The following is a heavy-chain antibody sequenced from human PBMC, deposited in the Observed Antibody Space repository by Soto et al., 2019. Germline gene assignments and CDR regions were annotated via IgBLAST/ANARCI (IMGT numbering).Heavy chain of an antibody. CDR1: GDSISGSPYF. V-gene: IGHV4-39*01. D-gene: IGHD6-13*01. CDR2: IFYDGYT. J-gene: IGHJ4*02. Sequence: QLQLQESGPGLVMPSETLSLTCTVSGDSISGSPYFWGWIRQPPGKRLEWIGSIFYDGYTLYTPSLRSRVTISVDTSKNQFSLILASVAAADTATYFCARLQAAVPHYWGQGTLVTVSS. CDR3: ARLQAAVPHY.